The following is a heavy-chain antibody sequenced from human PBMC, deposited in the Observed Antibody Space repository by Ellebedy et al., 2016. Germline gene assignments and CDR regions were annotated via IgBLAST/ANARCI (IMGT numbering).Heavy chain of an antibody. Sequence: ASVKVSCKASGYTFTSYYMHWVRQAPGQGLEWMGWINRNSGGTNYAQKFQGWVTMTRDTSISTAYMELSRLRSDDTAVYYCARARYCSSTSCSFWGYGMDVWGQGTTVTVSS. V-gene: IGHV1-2*04. CDR2: INRNSGGT. CDR3: ARARYCSSTSCSFWGYGMDV. CDR1: GYTFTSYY. J-gene: IGHJ6*02. D-gene: IGHD2-2*01.